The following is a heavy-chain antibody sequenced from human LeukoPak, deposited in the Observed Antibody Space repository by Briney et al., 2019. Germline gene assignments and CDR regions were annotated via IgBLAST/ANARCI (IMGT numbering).Heavy chain of an antibody. J-gene: IGHJ4*02. CDR1: GFTFSNYP. D-gene: IGHD6-25*01. CDR3: ARDPQRGPPDYFDH. Sequence: GRSLRLSCAASGFTFSNYPMHWVRQAPGKGLEWVAVISYTGGTKYYAAPVKGRFTISRDDSKSTLYLEMNSLRPEDTATYYCARDPQRGPPDYFDHWGQGTLVTVSS. V-gene: IGHV3-30-3*01. CDR2: ISYTGGTK.